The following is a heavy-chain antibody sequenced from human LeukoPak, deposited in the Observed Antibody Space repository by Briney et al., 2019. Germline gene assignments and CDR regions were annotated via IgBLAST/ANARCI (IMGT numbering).Heavy chain of an antibody. CDR1: GFTFSSYW. Sequence: GGSLRLPCAASGFTFSSYWMSWVRQAPGKGLEWVANTKQDGSERYYVDSVKGRFTISRDNAKNSLYLQMNSLRAEDTAVYYCARDKIVGATNFDYWGQGTLVTVSS. J-gene: IGHJ4*02. V-gene: IGHV3-7*03. CDR3: ARDKIVGATNFDY. CDR2: TKQDGSER. D-gene: IGHD1-26*01.